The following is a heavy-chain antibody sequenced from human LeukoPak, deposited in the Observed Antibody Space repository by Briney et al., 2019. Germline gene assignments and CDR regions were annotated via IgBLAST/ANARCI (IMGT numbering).Heavy chain of an antibody. J-gene: IGHJ4*02. Sequence: SQTLSLTCAVSGGAISRGGYSWSWIRQPPGKGLEWSGYIYHSGSTYYNPSLKSRVTISVDRSKNQFSLKLSSVTAADTTVYYCARSIAAAGYYFDYWGQGTLVTVSS. V-gene: IGHV4-30-2*01. CDR1: GGAISRGGYS. CDR2: IYHSGST. D-gene: IGHD6-13*01. CDR3: ARSIAAAGYYFDY.